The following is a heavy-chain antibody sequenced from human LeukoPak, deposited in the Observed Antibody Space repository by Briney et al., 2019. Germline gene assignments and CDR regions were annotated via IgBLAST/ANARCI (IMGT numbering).Heavy chain of an antibody. Sequence: PSETLSLTCTVSGGSMSSYYWSWIRQPPGKGLEWIGYIYYSGSTNYNPSLRSRVTISVDTSKKQFSLKLGSVTATDTAVYYCARFSELKFWVFDIWGQGTMVTVSS. CDR1: GGSMSSYY. J-gene: IGHJ3*02. CDR2: IYYSGST. D-gene: IGHD3-10*01. CDR3: ARFSELKFWVFDI. V-gene: IGHV4-59*08.